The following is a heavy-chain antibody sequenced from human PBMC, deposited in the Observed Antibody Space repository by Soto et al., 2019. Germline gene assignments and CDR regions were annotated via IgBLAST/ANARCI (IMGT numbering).Heavy chain of an antibody. D-gene: IGHD1-1*01. CDR3: ARSLGLEYYYGMDV. Sequence: QVQLVQSGAEVKKPESSVMVSCKASGGTFSTYAISWVRQAPGQGLEWMGGIIPIFGTASYAQKFQGRVTIPADESTSTAYMELRSLTSEDTAVYYCARSLGLEYYYGMDVWGQGTTVTVSS. CDR2: IIPIFGTA. J-gene: IGHJ6*02. CDR1: GGTFSTYA. V-gene: IGHV1-69*12.